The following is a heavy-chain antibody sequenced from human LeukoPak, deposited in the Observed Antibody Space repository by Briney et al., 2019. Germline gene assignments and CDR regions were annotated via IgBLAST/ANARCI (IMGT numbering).Heavy chain of an antibody. CDR1: GFTFSTYW. J-gene: IGHJ4*02. CDR2: IKQDGSEK. CDR3: ARDSAGNDY. Sequence: GGSLRLSCAASGFTFSTYWMSWVHQAPGKGLEWVANIKQDGSEKYYVDSVKGRFTISRDNAKNSLYLQMNSLRAEDTAMYYCARDSAGNDYWGQGTLVTVSS. D-gene: IGHD6-13*01. V-gene: IGHV3-7*01.